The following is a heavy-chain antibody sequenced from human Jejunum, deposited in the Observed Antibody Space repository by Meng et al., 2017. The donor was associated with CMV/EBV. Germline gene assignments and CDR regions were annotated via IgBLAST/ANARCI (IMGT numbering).Heavy chain of an antibody. Sequence: GYTFTSYGISWVRQAPGQGLEWMGWIGTYNGNTHYAQKLQGRATMTTDTSTSTAYMEVRSLKSDDTAVYYCARGVVTMTRYYFDYWGQGTLVTVSS. D-gene: IGHD2-21*02. V-gene: IGHV1-18*01. CDR2: IGTYNGNT. CDR3: ARGVVTMTRYYFDY. J-gene: IGHJ4*02. CDR1: GYTFTSYG.